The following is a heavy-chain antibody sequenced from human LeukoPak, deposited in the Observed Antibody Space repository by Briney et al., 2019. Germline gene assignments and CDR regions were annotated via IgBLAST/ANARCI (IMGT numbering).Heavy chain of an antibody. J-gene: IGHJ5*02. V-gene: IGHV1-24*01. CDR2: FDPEDGET. Sequence: ASVKVSCKVSGYTLTELSMHWVRQAPGKGLEWMGGFDPEDGETIYAQKFQGRVTMTEDTSTDTAYMELSSLRSEDTAVYYCARGQRGYSGYDHSNNWFDPWGQGTLVTVSS. CDR1: GYTLTELS. CDR3: ARGQRGYSGYDHSNNWFDP. D-gene: IGHD5-12*01.